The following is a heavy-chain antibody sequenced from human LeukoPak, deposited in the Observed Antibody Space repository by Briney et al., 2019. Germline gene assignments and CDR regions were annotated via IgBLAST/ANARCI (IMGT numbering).Heavy chain of an antibody. CDR3: ARDRTDGVVTAIRYYFDY. CDR2: ISSNGGST. D-gene: IGHD2-21*02. J-gene: IGHJ4*02. CDR1: GFTFSSYA. Sequence: GGSLRLSCAASGFTFSSYAMHWVRQAPGKGLEYVSAISSNGGSTYYANSVKGRFTISRDNSKNTLYLQMGSLRAKDMAVYYCARDRTDGVVTAIRYYFDYWGQGTLVTVSS. V-gene: IGHV3-64*01.